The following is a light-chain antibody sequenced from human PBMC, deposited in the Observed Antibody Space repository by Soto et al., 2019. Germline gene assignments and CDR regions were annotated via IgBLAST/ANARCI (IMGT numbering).Light chain of an antibody. CDR1: SSNIGKNY. V-gene: IGLV1-51*01. CDR3: GTWDDSLSAVV. J-gene: IGLJ2*01. Sequence: QSVLTQPPSVSAAPGQKVTISCSGTSSNIGKNYVSWYQQFPGTAPKVLIYDNNKRPSGIPDRFSGSKSGSSATLGITGLQTGDEAVFYCGTWDDSLSAVVFGGGTKLTVL. CDR2: DNN.